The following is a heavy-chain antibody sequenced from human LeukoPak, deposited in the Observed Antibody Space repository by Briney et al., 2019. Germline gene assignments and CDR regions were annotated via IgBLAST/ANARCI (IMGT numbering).Heavy chain of an antibody. D-gene: IGHD2-2*01. CDR3: ARDRYPLLSFGSSSGEGFDY. CDR1: GGSISSGSYY. CDR2: VYASGST. J-gene: IGHJ4*02. V-gene: IGHV4-61*02. Sequence: SETLSLTCTVSGGSISSGSYYWSWIRQPAGTGLEWIGRVYASGSTNYNPSLKSRVTISVDTSKNQFSLKLSSVTAADTAVYYCARDRYPLLSFGSSSGEGFDYWSQETLVTVSS.